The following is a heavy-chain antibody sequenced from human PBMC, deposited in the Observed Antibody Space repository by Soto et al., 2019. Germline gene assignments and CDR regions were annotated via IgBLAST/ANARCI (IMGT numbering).Heavy chain of an antibody. V-gene: IGHV3-48*04. D-gene: IGHD3-10*01. J-gene: IGHJ4*02. CDR1: GFILRNYW. Sequence: PGGSLSLSCAGSGFILRNYWMSWVRQAPGKGLEWVSYISSSGSTIYYADSVKGRFTISRDNAKNSLYLQMNSLRAEDTAVYYCARVGRVTMGYYWGQGTLVTVSS. CDR2: ISSSGSTI. CDR3: ARVGRVTMGYY.